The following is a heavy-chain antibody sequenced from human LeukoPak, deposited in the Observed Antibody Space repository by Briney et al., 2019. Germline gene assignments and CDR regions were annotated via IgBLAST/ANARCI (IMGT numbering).Heavy chain of an antibody. CDR2: ISAYNGNT. CDR3: ARKPVEWFGELLSAY. V-gene: IGHV1-18*01. J-gene: IGHJ4*02. Sequence: ASVKVSCKASGYTFTSYGISWVRQAPGQGLEWMGWISAYNGNTNYAQKFQGRVTITADESTSTAYMELSSLRSEDTAVYYCARKPVEWFGELLSAYWGQGTLVTVSS. D-gene: IGHD3-10*01. CDR1: GYTFTSYG.